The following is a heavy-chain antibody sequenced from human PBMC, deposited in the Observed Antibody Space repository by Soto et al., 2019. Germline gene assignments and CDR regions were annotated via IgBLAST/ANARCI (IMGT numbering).Heavy chain of an antibody. J-gene: IGHJ6*02. D-gene: IGHD2-21*02. CDR3: ARDDRVVATPEYYYYYGMDV. Sequence: GASVKVSCKASGYTFTSYGISWVQQAPGQGLEWMGWISAYNGNTNYAQKLQGRVTMTTDTSTSTAYMELRSLRSDDTAVYYCARDDRVVATPEYYYYYGMDVWGQGTTVTVSS. CDR1: GYTFTSYG. CDR2: ISAYNGNT. V-gene: IGHV1-18*01.